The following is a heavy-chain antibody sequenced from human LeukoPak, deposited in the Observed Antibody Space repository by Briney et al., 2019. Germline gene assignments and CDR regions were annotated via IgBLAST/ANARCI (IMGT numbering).Heavy chain of an antibody. V-gene: IGHV3-7*01. CDR3: ARAVSYSGSYSALDY. CDR2: IKQDGSKK. D-gene: IGHD1-26*01. Sequence: GGSLRLSCVASGFPFSSYWMTWVRQAPGKGLEWVANIKQDGSKKSYVDSVKGRFTISRDNAKNSLYLQMNSLRAEDTAVYYCARAVSYSGSYSALDYWGQGTLVTVSS. J-gene: IGHJ4*02. CDR1: GFPFSSYW.